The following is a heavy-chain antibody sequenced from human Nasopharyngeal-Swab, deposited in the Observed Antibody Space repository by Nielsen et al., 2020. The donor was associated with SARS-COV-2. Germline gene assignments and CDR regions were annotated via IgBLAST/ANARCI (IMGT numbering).Heavy chain of an antibody. V-gene: IGHV3-23*01. CDR2: ISGSGGST. J-gene: IGHJ6*03. CDR1: GFTFSSYA. D-gene: IGHD3-9*01. Sequence: GESLKISCAASGFTFSSYAMSWVRQAPGKGLEWVSAISGSGGSTYYADSVKGRFTISRDNSKSTLYLQMNSLRAEDTAVYYCAKDHRGRYRSITIFPEGYYYMDVWGKGTTVTVSS. CDR3: AKDHRGRYRSITIFPEGYYYMDV.